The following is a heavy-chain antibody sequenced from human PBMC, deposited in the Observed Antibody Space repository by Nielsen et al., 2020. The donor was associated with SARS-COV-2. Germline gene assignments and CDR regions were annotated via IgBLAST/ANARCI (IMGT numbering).Heavy chain of an antibody. J-gene: IGHJ5*02. Sequence: SVKISCKASGYTFTNFGINWVRQAPGQGPEWMGGIIPVSDITTYAQKFQGRVTMTAEDSTRTAYMELTSLRSDDTAVYYCARAPGYSSGPPRNWFDPWGQGTLVTVSS. D-gene: IGHD3-22*01. CDR1: GYTFTNFG. CDR2: IIPVSDIT. V-gene: IGHV1-69*13. CDR3: ARAPGYSSGPPRNWFDP.